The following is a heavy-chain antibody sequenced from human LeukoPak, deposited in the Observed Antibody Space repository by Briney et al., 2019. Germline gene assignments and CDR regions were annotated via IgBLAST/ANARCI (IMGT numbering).Heavy chain of an antibody. CDR1: GFSFSSYD. CDR3: AREGGTIFGVVKTLRNLLYFDY. CDR2: IRYDGSNK. J-gene: IGHJ4*02. Sequence: PGGSLRLSCAASGFSFSSYDMHWVRQAPGKGLEWVAFIRYDGSNKYYAGSVKGRFTISRDNAKNSLYLQMNSLRAEDTAVYYCAREGGTIFGVVKTLRNLLYFDYWGQGTLVTVSS. D-gene: IGHD3-3*01. V-gene: IGHV3-30*02.